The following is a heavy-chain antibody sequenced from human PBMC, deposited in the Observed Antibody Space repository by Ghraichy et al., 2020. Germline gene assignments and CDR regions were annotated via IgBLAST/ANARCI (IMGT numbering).Heavy chain of an antibody. Sequence: ASVKVSCKVSGYTLTELSMHWVRQAPGKGLEWMGGFDPEDGERIYAQKFQGRVTMTEDTSTDTAYMEMSSLRSEDTAVYYCAAGIRDIVVVPAAIAAYYYYGMDVWGQGTTVTVSS. V-gene: IGHV1-24*01. CDR3: AAGIRDIVVVPAAIAAYYYYGMDV. D-gene: IGHD2-2*02. CDR2: FDPEDGER. J-gene: IGHJ6*02. CDR1: GYTLTELS.